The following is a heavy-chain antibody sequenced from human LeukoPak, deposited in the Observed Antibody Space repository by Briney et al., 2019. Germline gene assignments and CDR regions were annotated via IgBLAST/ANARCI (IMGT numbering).Heavy chain of an antibody. CDR3: ARGGRWYGELLRYYYYYMDV. Sequence: WETLSLTCAVYGGSFSGYYWSWIRQPPGKGLEWIGEINHSGSTNYNPSLKSRVTISVDTSKNQFSLKLSSVTAADTAVYYCARGGRWYGELLRYYYYYMDVWGKGTTVTVSS. D-gene: IGHD3-10*01. V-gene: IGHV4-34*01. J-gene: IGHJ6*03. CDR2: INHSGST. CDR1: GGSFSGYY.